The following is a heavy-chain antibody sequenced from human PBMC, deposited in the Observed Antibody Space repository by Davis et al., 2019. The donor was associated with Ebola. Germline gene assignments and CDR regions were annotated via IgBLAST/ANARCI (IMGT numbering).Heavy chain of an antibody. CDR2: INPHNGNT. D-gene: IGHD2-15*01. CDR3: ARGPSPDIVVVVAACFDY. V-gene: IGHV1-18*04. CDR1: GYTFTSYG. J-gene: IGHJ4*02. Sequence: ASVKVSCKASGYTFTSYGITWVRQAPGQGLEWMGWINPHNGNTNYAQSVQGRVTMTTDTSTTTAYMEVGSLRSDDTAVYYCARGPSPDIVVVVAACFDYWGQGTLVTVSS.